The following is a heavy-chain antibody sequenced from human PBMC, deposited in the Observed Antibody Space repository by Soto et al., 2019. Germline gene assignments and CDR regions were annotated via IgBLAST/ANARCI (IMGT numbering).Heavy chain of an antibody. J-gene: IGHJ4*02. V-gene: IGHV3-9*01. Sequence: SLRLSCAASGRIFSNYTIHWVQQAPGKGLEWVSGISWNSGSIGYADSVKGRFTISRDNAKNSLYLQMNSLRAEDTVLYYCAKDLAPGITGTTMYWGQGTLVTVSS. CDR3: AKDLAPGITGTTMY. CDR1: GRIFSNYT. CDR2: ISWNSGSI. D-gene: IGHD1-7*01.